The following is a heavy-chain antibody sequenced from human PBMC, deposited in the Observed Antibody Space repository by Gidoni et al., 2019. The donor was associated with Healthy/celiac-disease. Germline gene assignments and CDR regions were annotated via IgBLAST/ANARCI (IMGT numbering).Heavy chain of an antibody. CDR2: ISWDGGST. Sequence: EVQLVESGGVVVQPGGSLRRSCAASGFTFDDYTMHWVRQAPGKGLEWVSLISWDGGSTYYADSVKGRFTISRDNSKNSLYLQMNSLRTEDTALYYCAKGSSSGYYPFDYWGQGTLVTVSS. D-gene: IGHD3-22*01. V-gene: IGHV3-43*01. CDR3: AKGSSSGYYPFDY. CDR1: GFTFDDYT. J-gene: IGHJ4*02.